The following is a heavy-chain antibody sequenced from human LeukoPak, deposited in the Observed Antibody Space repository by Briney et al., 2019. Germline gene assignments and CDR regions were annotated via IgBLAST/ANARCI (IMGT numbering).Heavy chain of an antibody. V-gene: IGHV3-7*01. CDR1: GFTFSRSW. Sequence: PGGSLRLSCAASGFTFSRSWMDWVRQAPGKGLEWVANIKEDGSETHYVDSAKGRFTISRDNAMSSLYLQMDSLRVEDTAIYYCSESLNYWGQGTLVTVSS. CDR3: SESLNY. J-gene: IGHJ4*02. CDR2: IKEDGSET.